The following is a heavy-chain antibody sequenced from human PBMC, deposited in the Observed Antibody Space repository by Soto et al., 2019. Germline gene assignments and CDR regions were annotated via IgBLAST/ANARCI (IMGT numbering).Heavy chain of an antibody. CDR2: IYSGGST. CDR1: GFTVSSNY. D-gene: IGHD6-19*01. Sequence: EVQLVESGGGLIQPGGSLRLSCAASGFTVSSNYMSWVRQAPGKGLEWVSVIYSGGSTYYADSVKGRFTISRDNSKNTLYLQMNSLRAEDTAVYYCASLLYSSGWYVDYWGQGTLVTVSS. CDR3: ASLLYSSGWYVDY. J-gene: IGHJ4*02. V-gene: IGHV3-53*01.